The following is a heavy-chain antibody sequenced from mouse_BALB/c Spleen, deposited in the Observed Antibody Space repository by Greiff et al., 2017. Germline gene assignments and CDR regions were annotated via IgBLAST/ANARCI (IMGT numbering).Heavy chain of an antibody. CDR3: NGPGTSAY. V-gene: IGHV14-4*02. Sequence: EVKLQESGAELVRSGASVKLSCTASGFNIKDYYMHWVKQRPEQGLEWIGWIDPENGDTEYAPKFQGKATMTADTSSNTAYLQLSSLTSEDTAVYYCNGPGTSAYWGQGTLVTVSA. D-gene: IGHD4-1*01. CDR1: GFNIKDYY. J-gene: IGHJ3*01. CDR2: IDPENGDT.